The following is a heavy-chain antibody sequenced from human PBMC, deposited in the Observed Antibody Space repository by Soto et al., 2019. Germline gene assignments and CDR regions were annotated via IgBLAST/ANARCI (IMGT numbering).Heavy chain of an antibody. Sequence: GSLRLSCAASGFTFSSYAMSWVRQAPGKGLEWVSAITGSGGSTYSADSVKGRFTISRDNSKNTLYLQMNSLRAEDTAVYYCAKDLEWLRFYFDYWGQGTRVTVSS. V-gene: IGHV3-23*01. CDR2: ITGSGGST. CDR3: AKDLEWLRFYFDY. J-gene: IGHJ4*02. CDR1: GFTFSSYA. D-gene: IGHD5-12*01.